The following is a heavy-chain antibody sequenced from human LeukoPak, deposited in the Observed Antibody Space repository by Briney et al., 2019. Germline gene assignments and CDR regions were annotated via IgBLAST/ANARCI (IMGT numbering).Heavy chain of an antibody. Sequence: ASVKVSCKASGGTFSSYAISWVRQAPGQGLEWMGGIIPIFGTANYAQKFQGRVTITADESTSTAYMELSSLRSDDTAVYYCARDLGKWNYGSRFDYWGQGTLVTVSS. CDR1: GGTFSSYA. J-gene: IGHJ4*02. V-gene: IGHV1-69*13. CDR2: IIPIFGTA. D-gene: IGHD1-7*01. CDR3: ARDLGKWNYGSRFDY.